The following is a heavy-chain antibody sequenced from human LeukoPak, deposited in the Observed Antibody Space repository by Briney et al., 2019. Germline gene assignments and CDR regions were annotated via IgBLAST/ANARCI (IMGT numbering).Heavy chain of an antibody. CDR1: GFTFSSYA. J-gene: IGHJ4*02. Sequence: GRSLRLSCAASGFTFSSYAMHWVRQAPGKGLEWVADMSYDGSNKYYADSVKGRFTISRDNSKNTLYLQMNSLRAEDTAVYYCARDMRYYGSGSPDYWGQGTLVTVSS. V-gene: IGHV3-30-3*01. CDR3: ARDMRYYGSGSPDY. CDR2: MSYDGSNK. D-gene: IGHD3-10*01.